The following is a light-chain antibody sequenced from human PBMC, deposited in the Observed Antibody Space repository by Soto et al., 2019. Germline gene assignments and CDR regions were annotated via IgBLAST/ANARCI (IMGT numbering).Light chain of an antibody. V-gene: IGKV1-39*01. CDR1: QSVSNY. J-gene: IGKJ1*01. Sequence: DIQMTQSPSSLSASVGDRVTITCRASQSVSNYLHWYQQKPRKAPNLLIYDASSLQSGVPSRFSGSGSGTDFTLTISSLQHEDFATYYCQQSYYNPTFGQGTKVEIK. CDR3: QQSYYNPT. CDR2: DAS.